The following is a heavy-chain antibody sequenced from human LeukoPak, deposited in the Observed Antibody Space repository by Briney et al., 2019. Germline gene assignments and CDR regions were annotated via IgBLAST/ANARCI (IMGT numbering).Heavy chain of an antibody. Sequence: GGTLRLSCAASGLTFSNYGMSWVRQAPGKGLEWVSGITSDGSTYYADSVKGRFTISRDNSKNTLYLQMNSLRAEDRALYYCAREYMDVWGKGTMVTISS. CDR2: ITSDGST. CDR3: AREYMDV. J-gene: IGHJ6*03. CDR1: GLTFSNYG. V-gene: IGHV3-23*01.